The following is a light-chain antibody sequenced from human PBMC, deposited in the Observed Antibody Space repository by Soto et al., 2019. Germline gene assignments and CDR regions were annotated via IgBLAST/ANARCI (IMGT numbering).Light chain of an antibody. V-gene: IGKV3-20*01. Sequence: EIVLTQSPGTLFLSPGERATLSCRASQSVSSSYLAWYQQKPGQAPRLLIYGASSRATGIPDRFSGSGSGTDFTLTISRLEPEDFAVYYCQQYGSSYFGQGTRLEIK. CDR1: QSVSSSY. CDR2: GAS. CDR3: QQYGSSY. J-gene: IGKJ5*01.